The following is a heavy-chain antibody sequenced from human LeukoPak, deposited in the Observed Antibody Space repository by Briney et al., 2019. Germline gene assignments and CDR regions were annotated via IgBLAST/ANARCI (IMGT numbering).Heavy chain of an antibody. J-gene: IGHJ2*01. CDR2: INHSGST. CDR1: GGFFSGYY. Sequence: PSQTLSLTCAVYGGFFSGYYWSWIRQPPGKGLEWIGEINHSGSTNYNPSLKSRVTLSVDSSKNQFSLKLSSVTAADTAVYYCARGWRIRFGYWYFDLWGRGTLVTVSS. CDR3: ARGWRIRFGYWYFDL. V-gene: IGHV4-34*01. D-gene: IGHD3-3*01.